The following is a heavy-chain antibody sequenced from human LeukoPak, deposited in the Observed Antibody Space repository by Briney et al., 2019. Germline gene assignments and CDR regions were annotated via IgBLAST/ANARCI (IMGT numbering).Heavy chain of an antibody. CDR2: IYSDNT. D-gene: IGHD4/OR15-4a*01. J-gene: IGHJ4*02. V-gene: IGHV3-53*01. CDR3: ARRAGAYSYPYDY. Sequence: GGSLRLSCTVSGFTVSSNSMSWVRQAPGRGLEWVSFIYSDNTHYSDSVKGRFTISRDNSKNTLYLQMNSLRAEDTAVYYCARRAGAYSYPYDYWGQGTLVTVSS. CDR1: GFTVSSNS.